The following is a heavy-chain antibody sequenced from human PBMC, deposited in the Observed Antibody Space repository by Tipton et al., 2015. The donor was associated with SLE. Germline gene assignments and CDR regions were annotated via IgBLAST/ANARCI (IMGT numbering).Heavy chain of an antibody. CDR3: ARQNYDIYYFDY. Sequence: TLSLTCTVSGGSISSDYWSLIRQPPGKGLEWIGNIYTSGSTNYNPSLKSRATISVDTSKNQFSLKLSSVTAADTAVYYCARQNYDIYYFDYWGQGTLVTISS. D-gene: IGHD3-9*01. CDR1: GGSISSDY. CDR2: IYTSGST. V-gene: IGHV4-4*09. J-gene: IGHJ4*02.